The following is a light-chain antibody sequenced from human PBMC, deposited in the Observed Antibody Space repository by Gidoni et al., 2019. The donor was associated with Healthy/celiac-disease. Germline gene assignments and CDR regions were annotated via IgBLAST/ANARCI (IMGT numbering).Light chain of an antibody. CDR1: KSITDR. V-gene: IGKV1-5*03. CDR3: QQYSEYPYT. J-gene: IGKJ2*01. CDR2: KVS. Sequence: DIQMTQSPSTLSASIGDRVPITCRGSKSITDRLAWYQHKPGSAPKVLMYKVSTLETGVPSRFSGSGSGTEFTLAISSLQPDDFATYYCQQYSEYPYTFGPGTKLEI.